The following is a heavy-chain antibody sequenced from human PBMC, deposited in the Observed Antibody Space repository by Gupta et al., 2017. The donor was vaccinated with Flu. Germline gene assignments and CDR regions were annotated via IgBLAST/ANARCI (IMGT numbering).Heavy chain of an antibody. CDR1: GYSFSAYS. Sequence: QAQLVQSGAELQKPGASVKVSCEASGYSFSAYSMHWVRQAPGQRLEWMGWINANNDNTRYSQKFLGRLTIARDTSASTAYMELSSLTSEDTAVYYCARELYGLDLWGQGTLVTVSS. CDR2: INANNDNT. V-gene: IGHV1-3*01. CDR3: ARELYGLDL. J-gene: IGHJ3*01.